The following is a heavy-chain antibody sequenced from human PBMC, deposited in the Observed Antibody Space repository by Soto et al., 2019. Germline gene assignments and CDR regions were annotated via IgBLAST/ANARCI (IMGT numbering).Heavy chain of an antibody. CDR3: VAGRGTGYYSPLDY. V-gene: IGHV3-23*01. J-gene: IGHJ4*02. Sequence: DVHLLQSGGGLVQRGGSLRLSCAASELSFSTYAMIWVRQAPGKGLEWVSSISAGGATDSADSVRGRFTIYRDNSKNTVSLQLTSVRAEDTAVYYCVAGRGTGYYSPLDYWGQGTLVSVSS. D-gene: IGHD3-22*01. CDR2: ISAGGAT. CDR1: ELSFSTYA.